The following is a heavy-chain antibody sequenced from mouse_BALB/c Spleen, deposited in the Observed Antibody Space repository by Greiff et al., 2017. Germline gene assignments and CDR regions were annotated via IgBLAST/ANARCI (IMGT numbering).Heavy chain of an antibody. CDR3: ARRGGYDYDYYAMDY. J-gene: IGHJ4*01. D-gene: IGHD2-4*01. V-gene: IGHV5-12-2*01. Sequence: EVKLMESGGGLVQPGGSLKLSCAASGFTFSSYTMSWVRQTPEKRLEWVAYIRNGGGSTYYPDTVKGRFTISRDNAKNTLYLQMSSLKSEDTAMYYCARRGGYDYDYYAMDYWGQGTSVTVSS. CDR1: GFTFSSYT. CDR2: IRNGGGST.